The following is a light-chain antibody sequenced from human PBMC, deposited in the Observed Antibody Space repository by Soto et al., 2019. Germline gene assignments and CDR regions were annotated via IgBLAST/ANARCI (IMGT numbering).Light chain of an antibody. J-gene: IGKJ3*01. CDR3: QQYGSSPFT. V-gene: IGKV3-20*01. Sequence: EIVLTQSPGTLSLSPGERATLSCRASQSGSSSYLAWYQQKPGQAPRLLIYGASSRATGIPDRFSGSGSGTDFTLTISILEPEDFAVYYCQQYGSSPFTFGPGTKVDIK. CDR2: GAS. CDR1: QSGSSSY.